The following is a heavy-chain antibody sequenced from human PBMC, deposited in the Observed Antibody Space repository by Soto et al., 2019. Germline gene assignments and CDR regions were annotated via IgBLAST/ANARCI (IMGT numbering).Heavy chain of an antibody. J-gene: IGHJ6*02. CDR1: GYTFTSYG. Sequence: ASVKVSCKASGYTFTSYGISWVRQAPGQGLEWMGWISAYNGNTNYAQKLQGRVTMTTDTSTSTAYMELRSLRSDDTAVYYCARGYSSGWTYYYGMDVWGQGTTVTVSS. V-gene: IGHV1-18*01. D-gene: IGHD6-19*01. CDR3: ARGYSSGWTYYYGMDV. CDR2: ISAYNGNT.